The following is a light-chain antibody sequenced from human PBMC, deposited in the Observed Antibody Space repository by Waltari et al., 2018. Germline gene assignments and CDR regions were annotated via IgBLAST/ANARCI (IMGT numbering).Light chain of an antibody. CDR1: QSVFHRSNNKNF. Sequence: DIEMTQSPVSLAVSLGARATINCKSSQSVFHRSNNKNFLAWYQHKVGKPPKLLIYWASARESGVSDRFSGSGSVTDFTLTIRNLQAEDVAVYYCQQYFSSPPTFGQGTKVEIK. V-gene: IGKV4-1*01. CDR2: WAS. J-gene: IGKJ1*01. CDR3: QQYFSSPPT.